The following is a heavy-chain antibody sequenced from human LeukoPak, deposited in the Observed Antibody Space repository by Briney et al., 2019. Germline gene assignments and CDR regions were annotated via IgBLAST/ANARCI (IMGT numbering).Heavy chain of an antibody. Sequence: QPGGSLKLSCAASGFTFSDSAMHWVRQASGKGLEWVGRIRNKANSHATAYAASVKGRFTISRDDSKNTAYLQMNSLKSEDTAVYYCTRQILSCSGGRCYVDNWGQGTLVTVSS. V-gene: IGHV3-73*01. CDR3: TRQILSCSGGRCYVDN. CDR1: GFTFSDSA. D-gene: IGHD2-15*01. CDR2: IRNKANSHAT. J-gene: IGHJ4*02.